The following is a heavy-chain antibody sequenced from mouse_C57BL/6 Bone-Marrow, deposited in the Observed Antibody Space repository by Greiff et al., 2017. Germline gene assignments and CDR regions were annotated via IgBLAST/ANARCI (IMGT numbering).Heavy chain of an antibody. J-gene: IGHJ2*01. CDR3: TTFYDYSYYFDY. D-gene: IGHD2-4*01. Sequence: EVKLQESGAELVRPGASVKLSCTASGFNIKDDYMHWVKQRPEQGLEWIGWIDPENGDTEYASQFQGKATITADTSSNTAYLQLSSLTSEDTAVYYCTTFYDYSYYFDYWGQGTTLTVSS. V-gene: IGHV14-4*01. CDR2: IDPENGDT. CDR1: GFNIKDDY.